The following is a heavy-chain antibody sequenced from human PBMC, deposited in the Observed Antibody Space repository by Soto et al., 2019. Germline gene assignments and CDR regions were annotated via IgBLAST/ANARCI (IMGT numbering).Heavy chain of an antibody. CDR3: ARDPGGYGWFDP. D-gene: IGHD6-25*01. Sequence: GGSLILSCAASGFTFSRYNMNGVRQAPGKGLEWVSSISSSSRYIYYADSVKGRFTISRDNAENSLYLQMSSLRAEDTAIYYCARDPGGYGWFDPWGQGTLVTVSS. CDR1: GFTFSRYN. J-gene: IGHJ5*02. CDR2: ISSSSRYI. V-gene: IGHV3-21*01.